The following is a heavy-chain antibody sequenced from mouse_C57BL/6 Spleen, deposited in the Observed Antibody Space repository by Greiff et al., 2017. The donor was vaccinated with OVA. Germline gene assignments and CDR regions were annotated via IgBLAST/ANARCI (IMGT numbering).Heavy chain of an antibody. V-gene: IGHV1-7*01. CDR3: ARGDWDYGVWFAD. CDR2: INPSTGYT. Sequence: QVQLKESGPELAKPGASVKLSCKASGYTFTSYWMHWVKQRPGQGLEWIGNINPSTGYTTYTQKFKDKATLTVHKSSSTAYMQLSSLTYEDSAVDDCARGDWDYGVWFADWGQGTLVTVSS. CDR1: GYTFTSYW. J-gene: IGHJ3*01. D-gene: IGHD2-4*01.